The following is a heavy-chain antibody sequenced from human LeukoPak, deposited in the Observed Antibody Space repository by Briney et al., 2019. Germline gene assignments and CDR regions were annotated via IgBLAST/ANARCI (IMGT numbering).Heavy chain of an antibody. Sequence: GRSLRLSCAASGFTFRSYGMHWVRQAPGKGLEWVAIIWYNGINKYYADSVKGRFTISRDNSKNTLYLQMNSLRAEDTALYYCARGGLAAAGIDYWGQGTLVSVSS. CDR2: IWYNGINK. J-gene: IGHJ4*02. CDR3: ARGGLAAAGIDY. V-gene: IGHV3-33*01. CDR1: GFTFRSYG. D-gene: IGHD6-13*01.